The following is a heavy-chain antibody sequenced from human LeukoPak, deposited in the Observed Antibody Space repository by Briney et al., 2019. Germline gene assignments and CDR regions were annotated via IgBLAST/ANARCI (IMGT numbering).Heavy chain of an antibody. Sequence: GGSLRLSCAASGFTFSRYGMHWVRQAPGKGLEWVAVISYDGSDKYYADSVKGRFTISRDNSKNTLYLQMNSLRAEDTAVYYCAKELELLGRVPNFDYWGQGTLVTVSS. J-gene: IGHJ4*02. CDR3: AKELELLGRVPNFDY. V-gene: IGHV3-30*18. D-gene: IGHD1-7*01. CDR1: GFTFSRYG. CDR2: ISYDGSDK.